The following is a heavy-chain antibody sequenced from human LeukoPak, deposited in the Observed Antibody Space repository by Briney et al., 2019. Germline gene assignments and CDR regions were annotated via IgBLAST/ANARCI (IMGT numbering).Heavy chain of an antibody. D-gene: IGHD2-15*01. CDR1: GGSISSYY. J-gene: IGHJ4*03. Sequence: SETLSLTCTVSGGSISSYYWSWIRQPPGKGLEWIGYIYYSGSTNYNPSLTSRVTISVDTSKNQFSLKLSSATAADTAVYYCARHGAYGGGGPMGMVLFDYWGQGTTVTVSS. CDR3: ARHGAYGGGGPMGMVLFDY. CDR2: IYYSGST. V-gene: IGHV4-59*08.